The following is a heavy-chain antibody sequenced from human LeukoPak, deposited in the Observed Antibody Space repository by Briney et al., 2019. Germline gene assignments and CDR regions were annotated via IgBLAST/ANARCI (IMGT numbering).Heavy chain of an antibody. J-gene: IGHJ4*02. CDR1: GFTFSSSS. CDR2: IYTGGTT. V-gene: IGHV3-66*01. D-gene: IGHD3-16*01. CDR3: ARDVAAPGGVYFDY. Sequence: GGSLRLLCAPSGFTFSSSSMSGARQAPGRGLVWVSVIYTGGTTYDADSVKGRFTISRDNSKNTLYLQMNSLRAEDTAVYYCARDVAAPGGVYFDYWGQGTLVTVSS.